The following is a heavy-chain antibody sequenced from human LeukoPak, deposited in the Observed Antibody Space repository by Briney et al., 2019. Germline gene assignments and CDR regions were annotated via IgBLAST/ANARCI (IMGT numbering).Heavy chain of an antibody. J-gene: IGHJ5*02. Sequence: PSETLSLTCTVSGGSISSGGYYWSWIRQHPGKGLEWIGYIYYSGSTYYNPSLKSRVTISVDTSKNQFSLKLSSVTAADTAVYYCAREGAAAGPTAAYNWFDPWGQGTLVTVSS. D-gene: IGHD6-13*01. CDR2: IYYSGST. CDR1: GGSISSGGYY. CDR3: AREGAAAGPTAAYNWFDP. V-gene: IGHV4-31*03.